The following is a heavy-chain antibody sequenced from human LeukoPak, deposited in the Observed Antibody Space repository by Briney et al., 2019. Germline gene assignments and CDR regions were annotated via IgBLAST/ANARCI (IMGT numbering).Heavy chain of an antibody. CDR3: AREAAGGGYFDY. CDR1: GFTFSSYD. V-gene: IGHV3-13*01. J-gene: IGHJ4*02. Sequence: PGGSLRLSCAASGFTFSSYDMPWVRQPTGKGLEWVSAIGTAGDTYYPGSVKGRFTISRENAKNSLYLQMNSLRAGDTAVYYCAREAAGGGYFDYWGQGTLVTVSS. CDR2: IGTAGDT. D-gene: IGHD2-15*01.